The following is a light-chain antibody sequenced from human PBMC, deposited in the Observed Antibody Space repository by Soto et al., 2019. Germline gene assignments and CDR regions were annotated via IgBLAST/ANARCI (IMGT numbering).Light chain of an antibody. J-gene: IGLJ3*02. V-gene: IGLV1-44*01. CDR1: SSNVGSNT. CDR2: RDS. CDR3: AAWEDRLNGWV. Sequence: QAVVTQPPSASGTPGQRVTISCSGSSSNVGSNTVTWYQQLPGTAPKLLIYRDSQRPSGVPDRISGSKSGTSASLAISGLQSQDEGDYYCAAWEDRLNGWVFGGGTQLTVL.